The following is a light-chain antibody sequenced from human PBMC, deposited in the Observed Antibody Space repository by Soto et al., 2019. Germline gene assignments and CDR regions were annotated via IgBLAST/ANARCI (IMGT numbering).Light chain of an antibody. J-gene: IGLJ3*02. CDR1: SSDVGGYNR. CDR3: SSYTSSSTRV. V-gene: IGLV2-18*02. Sequence: QSALTQPPSVSGSPGQSVTISCSGTSSDVGGYNRVSWYQQPPGPAPKLMIYEVSHRPSGVPDRFSGSKSGNTASLTISGLQAEDEADYYCSSYTSSSTRVFGGGTKLTVL. CDR2: EVS.